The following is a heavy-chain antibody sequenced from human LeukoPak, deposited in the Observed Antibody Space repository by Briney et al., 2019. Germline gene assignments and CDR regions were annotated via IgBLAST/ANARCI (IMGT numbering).Heavy chain of an antibody. CDR3: ARDWAGSCGGGSRNSYGMDV. V-gene: IGHV4-31*03. CDR2: ISYTGNT. D-gene: IGHD2-15*01. J-gene: IGHJ6*02. CDR1: GGSISTGAYY. Sequence: SETLSLTCTVSGGSISTGAYYWGWIRQHLEKGLEWLGHISYTGNTYYNPSLKSRMTMSLDTSENQFSLRVSSVTAADTAVYYCARDWAGSCGGGSRNSYGMDVWGQGTTVTVSS.